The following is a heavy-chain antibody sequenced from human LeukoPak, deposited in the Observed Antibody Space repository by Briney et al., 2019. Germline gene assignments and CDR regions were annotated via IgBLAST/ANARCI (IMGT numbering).Heavy chain of an antibody. CDR1: GYSFTSYW. J-gene: IGHJ5*02. D-gene: IGHD6-13*01. CDR3: ARHKFPDSSSRENWFDP. V-gene: IGHV5-51*01. CDR2: IYPGDSDT. Sequence: PGESLKISCKGSGYSFTSYWIGWVRQMPGKGLEWMGIIYPGDSDTRYSPSFQGQVTISADKSISTAYLQWSSLKASDTAMYYCARHKFPDSSSRENWFDPWGQGTLVTVSS.